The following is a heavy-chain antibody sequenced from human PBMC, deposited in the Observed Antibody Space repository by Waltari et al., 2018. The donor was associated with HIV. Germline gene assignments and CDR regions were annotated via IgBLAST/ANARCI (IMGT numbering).Heavy chain of an antibody. J-gene: IGHJ4*02. CDR3: ARDLYMGRGVISDY. CDR1: GYTFTSYA. V-gene: IGHV1-18*01. D-gene: IGHD3-10*01. Sequence: QVQLVQSGAEVQTPGASVKVSCKASGYTFTSYAINWVRQAPGQGPEWMGWISTKNGNTNHEQKFQGRVTMTTDASTSTVYMELRSLRSDDTAIYYCARDLYMGRGVISDYWGQGTLVTVSS. CDR2: ISTKNGNT.